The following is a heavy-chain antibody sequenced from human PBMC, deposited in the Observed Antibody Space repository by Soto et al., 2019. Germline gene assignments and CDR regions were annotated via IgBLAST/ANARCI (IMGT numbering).Heavy chain of an antibody. D-gene: IGHD1-7*01. CDR2: TRNKANSYTT. CDR3: ARVITGTSGSFDY. V-gene: IGHV3-72*01. Sequence: GGSLRLSCAASGFTFSDHYMDWVRQAPGKGLEWVGRTRNKANSYTTEYAASVKGRFTISRDDSKNSLYLQMNSLKTEDTAVYYCARVITGTSGSFDYWGQGTLVTV. CDR1: GFTFSDHY. J-gene: IGHJ4*02.